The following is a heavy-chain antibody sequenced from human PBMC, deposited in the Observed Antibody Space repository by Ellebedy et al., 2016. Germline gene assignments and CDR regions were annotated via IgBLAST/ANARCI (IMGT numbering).Heavy chain of an antibody. CDR3: ARGWTADY. D-gene: IGHD1-1*01. CDR2: ISSSNSM. J-gene: IGHJ4*02. Sequence: GGSLRLXCEASGFTFSSYGMSWVRQAPGKGLEWASYISSSNSMAYADSLKGRFTISRDNAKNSLYLQMNSLRDEDTAVYYCARGWTADYWGQGTLVTVSS. V-gene: IGHV3-48*02. CDR1: GFTFSSYG.